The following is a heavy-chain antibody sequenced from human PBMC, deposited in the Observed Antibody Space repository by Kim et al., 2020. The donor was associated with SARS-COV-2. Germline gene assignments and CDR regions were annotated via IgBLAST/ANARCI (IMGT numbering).Heavy chain of an antibody. J-gene: IGHJ6*02. CDR3: ARGTKIAASVYYYYYGMDV. CDR1: GGTFSSYA. D-gene: IGHD6-25*01. CDR2: IIPILGIA. Sequence: SVKVSCKASGGTFSSYAIRWVRQAPGQGLEWMGRIIPILGIANYAQKFQGRVTITADKSTSTAYMELRSLRSEDTAVYYCARGTKIAASVYYYYYGMDVWGQGTTVTVSS. V-gene: IGHV1-69*04.